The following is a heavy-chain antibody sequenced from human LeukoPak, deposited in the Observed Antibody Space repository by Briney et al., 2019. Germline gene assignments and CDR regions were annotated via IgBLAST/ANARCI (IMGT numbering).Heavy chain of an antibody. V-gene: IGHV4-39*01. Sequence: SETLSLTCTVSGGSIISSTHYWGWIRQPPGNGLEWIGSVYYSGHTYYNPSLRSRVSIPVDASKNQFSLTLSSVTAADTAVYYCARHQEGITTFGVRDYYMDVWGKGTTVTVSS. CDR2: VYYSGHT. CDR3: ARHQEGITTFGVRDYYMDV. CDR1: GGSIISSTHY. D-gene: IGHD3-3*01. J-gene: IGHJ6*03.